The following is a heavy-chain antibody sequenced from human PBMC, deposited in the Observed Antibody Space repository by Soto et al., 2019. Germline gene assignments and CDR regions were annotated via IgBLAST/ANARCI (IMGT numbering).Heavy chain of an antibody. J-gene: IGHJ6*02. D-gene: IGHD2-8*01. CDR3: AKNGQPPYYYYGLDV. V-gene: IGHV1-18*01. CDR2: ISGYNGDT. CDR1: GYTFTRFG. Sequence: GASVKVSCKASGYTFTRFGISWVRQAPGQGLEWMGWISGYNGDTNYAQKSQDRVSMTIDTSTGTAYMELRSLTSDDTAIYYCAKNGQPPYYYYGLDVWG.